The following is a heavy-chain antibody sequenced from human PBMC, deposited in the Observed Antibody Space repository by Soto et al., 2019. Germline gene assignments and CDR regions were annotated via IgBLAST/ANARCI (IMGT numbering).Heavy chain of an antibody. CDR2: INAGNGNT. CDR1: GYTFTSYA. Sequence: GASVKVSCKASGYTFTSYAMHWARQAPGQRLEWMGWINAGNGNTKYSQKFQGRVTITRDTSASTAYMELSSLRSEDTAVYYCARDRNVVVVAADAFDIWGQGTMVTVSS. CDR3: ARDRNVVVVAADAFDI. J-gene: IGHJ3*02. V-gene: IGHV1-3*01. D-gene: IGHD2-15*01.